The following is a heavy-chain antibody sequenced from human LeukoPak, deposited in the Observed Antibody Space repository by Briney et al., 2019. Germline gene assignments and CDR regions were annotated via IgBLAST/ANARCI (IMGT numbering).Heavy chain of an antibody. CDR3: AKSLGGDYGSGSYYVVFDS. Sequence: GGSLRLSCAASGFTVSSNYMSWVRQAPGKGLEWVSSISGSGSITYYADSVKGRFTISRDTSKNTLWLQMNSLRVDDTALYYCAKSLGGDYGSGSYYVVFDSWGQGTLVTVSS. J-gene: IGHJ4*02. D-gene: IGHD3-10*01. CDR2: ISGSGSIT. V-gene: IGHV3-23*01. CDR1: GFTVSSNY.